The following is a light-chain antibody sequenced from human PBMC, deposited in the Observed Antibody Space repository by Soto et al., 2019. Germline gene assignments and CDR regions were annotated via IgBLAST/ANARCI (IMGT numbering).Light chain of an antibody. CDR2: AAL. Sequence: DVQMTQSPFFLSASVGDRVAITCRASQPISGYLNWYQHKPGRAPKLLIRAALILQPGVPSRFSGSGSGTDFTLTISSLEAEDCATYFCQQTYTTPLYTFGQGTHLEI. J-gene: IGKJ2*01. CDR3: QQTYTTPLYT. V-gene: IGKV1-39*01. CDR1: QPISGY.